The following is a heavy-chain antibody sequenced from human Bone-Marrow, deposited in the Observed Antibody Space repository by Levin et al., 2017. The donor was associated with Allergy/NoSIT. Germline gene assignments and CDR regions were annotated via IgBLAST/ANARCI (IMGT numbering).Heavy chain of an antibody. CDR1: GFTFRTYA. D-gene: IGHD3-10*01. V-gene: IGHV3-23*01. CDR2: ISGSGGGT. Sequence: GGSLRLSCAASGFTFRTYAMSWVRQAPGKGLEWVSGISGSGGGTYYADSVKGRFTISRDNSENTLYLQMNSLRADDTAVYYCAKMRGSGTWKDYYMDVWGKGTTVTVSS. J-gene: IGHJ6*03. CDR3: AKMRGSGTWKDYYMDV.